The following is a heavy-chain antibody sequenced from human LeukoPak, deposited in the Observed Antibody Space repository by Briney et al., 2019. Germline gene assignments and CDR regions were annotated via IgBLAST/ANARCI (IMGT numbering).Heavy chain of an antibody. V-gene: IGHV3-23*01. CDR3: AKDSPGYASSWYEDN. D-gene: IGHD6-13*01. CDR1: GFIFRRYA. Sequence: GGSLRLSCAGSGFIFRRYAVSWVRQAPGRGLEWVSVIGGSGADTCYAESGKGRFIISRDKSKNKVYLQLNSLRAEDTAVYYCAKDSPGYASSWYEDNWGQGTLVTVGS. CDR2: IGGSGADT. J-gene: IGHJ4*02.